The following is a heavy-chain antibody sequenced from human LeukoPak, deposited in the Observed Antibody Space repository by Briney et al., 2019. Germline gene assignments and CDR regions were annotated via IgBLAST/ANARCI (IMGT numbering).Heavy chain of an antibody. Sequence: ASVKVSCKASGYTFTGYYIHWVRQAPGQGLEWMGWINSGSGGTNYAQKFQGRVTMTRDTSTSTAYMELSSLRSDDTAFYYCARDTITVTTPYFDYWGQGTLVTVPS. D-gene: IGHD4-17*01. J-gene: IGHJ4*02. CDR3: ARDTITVTTPYFDY. CDR2: INSGSGGT. V-gene: IGHV1-2*02. CDR1: GYTFTGYY.